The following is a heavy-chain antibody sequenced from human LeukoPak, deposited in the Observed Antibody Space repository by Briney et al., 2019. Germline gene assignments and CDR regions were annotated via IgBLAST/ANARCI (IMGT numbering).Heavy chain of an antibody. V-gene: IGHV1-69*13. CDR1: GYTFTSYA. J-gene: IGHJ4*02. CDR2: IIPIFGTA. D-gene: IGHD2-8*01. CDR3: ARDLGYCTNGVCHTRFDY. Sequence: ASVKVSCKPSGYTFTSYALSWVRQAPGQGLEWMGGIIPIFGTANYAQKFQGRVTITADESTSTAYMELSSLRSEDTAVYYCARDLGYCTNGVCHTRFDYWGQGTLVAVSS.